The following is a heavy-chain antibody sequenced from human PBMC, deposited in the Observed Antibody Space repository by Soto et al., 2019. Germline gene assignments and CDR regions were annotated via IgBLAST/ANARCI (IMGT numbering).Heavy chain of an antibody. J-gene: IGHJ5*02. CDR1: GFTFSSYA. D-gene: IGHD2-2*02. CDR2: ISGGGGST. V-gene: IGHV3-23*01. Sequence: PGGSLRLSCAVSGFTFSSYAMSWVRQAPGKGLEWVSAISGGGGSTYYADSVKGRFTISRDNSKNTLYLQMNSLRAEDTAVYYCAKGGRFEGLYYNWFDPWGQGTLVTVSS. CDR3: AKGGRFEGLYYNWFDP.